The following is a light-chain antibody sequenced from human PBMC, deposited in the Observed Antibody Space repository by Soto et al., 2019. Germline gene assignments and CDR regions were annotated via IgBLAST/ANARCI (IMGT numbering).Light chain of an antibody. V-gene: IGKV1-5*03. CDR1: QSISSW. J-gene: IGKJ2*01. Sequence: DIQMTQSPSTLSASVGDRVTITCRASQSISSWLAWYQQKPGKAPKLLIYKASSLESGVPSRFSGSGSGTAFTLTISGLQPDDFATYYCQQYNSYSQTFGQGTNLEIK. CDR3: QQYNSYSQT. CDR2: KAS.